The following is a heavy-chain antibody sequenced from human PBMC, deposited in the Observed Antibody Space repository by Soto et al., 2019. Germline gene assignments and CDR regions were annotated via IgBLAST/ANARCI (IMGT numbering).Heavy chain of an antibody. CDR3: ARDAGLGVMGAFDI. CDR2: INPNSGGT. CDR1: GYTITGYY. V-gene: IGHV1-2*04. Sequence: ASVKASCKASGYTITGYYMHWVRQAPGQGLEWMGWINPNSGGTNYAQKFQGWVTMTRDTSISTAYMELSRLRSDDTAVYYWARDAGLGVMGAFDIWGQGTMVTVSS. J-gene: IGHJ3*02. D-gene: IGHD3-16*01.